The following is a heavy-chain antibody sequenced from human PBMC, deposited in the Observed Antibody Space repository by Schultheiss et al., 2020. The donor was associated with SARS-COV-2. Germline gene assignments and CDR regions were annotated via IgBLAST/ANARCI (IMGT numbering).Heavy chain of an antibody. V-gene: IGHV4-59*01. CDR2: IYYSGST. Sequence: SETLSLTCTVSGGSISSYYWSWIRQPPGKGLEWIGSIYYSGSTNYNPSLKSRVTISVDTSKNQFSLKLSSVTAADTAVYYCARGTGYCSGGSCYIDAFDIWGQGTMVTVSS. CDR3: ARGTGYCSGGSCYIDAFDI. J-gene: IGHJ3*02. D-gene: IGHD2-15*01. CDR1: GGSISSYY.